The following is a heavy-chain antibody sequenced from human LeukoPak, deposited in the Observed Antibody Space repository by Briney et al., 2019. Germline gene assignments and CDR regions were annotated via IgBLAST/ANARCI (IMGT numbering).Heavy chain of an antibody. CDR2: ISYDGSNK. V-gene: IGHV3-30*18. J-gene: IGHJ4*02. CDR3: AKDHIAAAGFDY. CDR1: GSTFSSYG. D-gene: IGHD6-13*01. Sequence: GGSLRLSCAASGSTFSSYGMHWVRQAPGKGLEWVAVISYDGSNKYYADSVKGRFTISRDNSKNTLYLQMNSLRAEDTAVYYCAKDHIAAAGFDYWGQGTLVTVSS.